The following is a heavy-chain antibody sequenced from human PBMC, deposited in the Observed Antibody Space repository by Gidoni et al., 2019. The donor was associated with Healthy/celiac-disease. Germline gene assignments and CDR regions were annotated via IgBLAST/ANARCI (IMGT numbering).Heavy chain of an antibody. J-gene: IGHJ4*02. Sequence: QVQLQESGPGLVKPSETLSLTCTVSGGSISSSYWSWIRQPAGKGLEWIGRIYTSGSTNYNPSLKSRVTMSVDTSKNQFSLKLSSVTAADTAVYYCARASRDKELRFLEWTYYFDYWGQGTLVTISS. D-gene: IGHD3-3*01. V-gene: IGHV4-4*07. CDR3: ARASRDKELRFLEWTYYFDY. CDR2: IYTSGST. CDR1: GGSISSSY.